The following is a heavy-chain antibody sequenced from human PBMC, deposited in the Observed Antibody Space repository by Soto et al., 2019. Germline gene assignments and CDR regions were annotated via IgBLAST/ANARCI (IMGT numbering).Heavy chain of an antibody. CDR2: ISGSGGST. Sequence: VGSLRLSCEASGFTFSSYAMSWVRQAPGKGLEWVSAISGSGGSTYYADSVKGRFTISRDNSKNTLYLQMNSLRAEDTAVYYCAVGTSYGPHDYWGQGTLVTVS. V-gene: IGHV3-23*01. CDR1: GFTFSSYA. D-gene: IGHD4-17*01. CDR3: AVGTSYGPHDY. J-gene: IGHJ4*02.